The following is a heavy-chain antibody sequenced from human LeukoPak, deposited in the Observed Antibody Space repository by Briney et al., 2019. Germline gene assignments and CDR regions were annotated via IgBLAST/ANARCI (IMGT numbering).Heavy chain of an antibody. J-gene: IGHJ3*02. Sequence: SVKVSCKASGGTFSSYAISWVRQAPGQGLEWMGRIIPILGIANYAQKFQGRVTITADKSTSTAYMELSSLRSEDTAVYYCATLWGLKAFDIWGQGTMVTVSS. CDR3: ATLWGLKAFDI. CDR2: IIPILGIA. D-gene: IGHD7-27*01. V-gene: IGHV1-69*04. CDR1: GGTFSSYA.